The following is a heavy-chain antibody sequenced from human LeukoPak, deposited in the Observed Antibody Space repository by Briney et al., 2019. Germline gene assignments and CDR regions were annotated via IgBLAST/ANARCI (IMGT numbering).Heavy chain of an antibody. D-gene: IGHD1-26*01. CDR2: MNPNSGNT. Sequence: ASVKVSCKASGYTFTSYDINWVRQATGQGLEWMGWMNPNSGNTGYAQKFQGRVTMTRNTSISTAYMELNSLKPEDTAVYYCARAPEWGKSNYYYYMDVWGKGTTVTVSS. CDR1: GYTFTSYD. J-gene: IGHJ6*03. CDR3: ARAPEWGKSNYYYYMDV. V-gene: IGHV1-8*01.